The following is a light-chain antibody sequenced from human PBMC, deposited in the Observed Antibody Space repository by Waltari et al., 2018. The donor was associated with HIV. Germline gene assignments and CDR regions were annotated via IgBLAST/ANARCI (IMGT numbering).Light chain of an antibody. CDR1: QSVRSAS. Sequence: EIELTQSPGTLSLSPGERATLPCRASQSVRSASLDWYQQKPGQAPGLLIYVASSRAPGTPDRFSGSGSVTDFILTISRLEPEDCAVYYCQQYAASPLTFGGGTKVEIK. V-gene: IGKV3-20*01. CDR2: VAS. CDR3: QQYAASPLT. J-gene: IGKJ4*01.